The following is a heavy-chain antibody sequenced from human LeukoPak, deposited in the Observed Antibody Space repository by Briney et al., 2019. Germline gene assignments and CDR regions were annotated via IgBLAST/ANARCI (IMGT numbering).Heavy chain of an antibody. J-gene: IGHJ5*02. V-gene: IGHV3-30*03. D-gene: IGHD3-10*01. CDR1: GFTFSNYG. Sequence: GRSLRLSCVASGFTFSNYGMHWVRQAPGKGLEWVAVVSYDRITKYYADSVKGLFSISRDNSKNTLSLEMNSLRPEDTAVYYCAREGLDSGSHFSAWFDPWGQGTLVTVSS. CDR2: VSYDRITK. CDR3: AREGLDSGSHFSAWFDP.